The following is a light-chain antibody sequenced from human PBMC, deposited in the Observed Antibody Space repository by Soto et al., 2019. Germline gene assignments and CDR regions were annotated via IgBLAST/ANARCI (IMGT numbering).Light chain of an antibody. CDR2: NNN. V-gene: IGLV1-44*01. CDR1: RASIGSNT. Sequence: QSVLTQPPSASGTPGQRVTISCSGSRASIGSNTVTWYQHLPGAAPKLLVYNNNQRPSGVPDRFSGSKSDTSASLAISGLQFEDEAVYYCAAWDDSLRGPVFGGGTKATVL. CDR3: AAWDDSLRGPV. J-gene: IGLJ3*02.